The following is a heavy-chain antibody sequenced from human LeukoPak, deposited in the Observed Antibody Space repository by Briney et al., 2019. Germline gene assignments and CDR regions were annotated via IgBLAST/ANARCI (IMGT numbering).Heavy chain of an antibody. D-gene: IGHD2-2*01. CDR1: GFTFSSYG. Sequence: GGSLRLSCAASGFTFSSYGMHWVRQAPGKGLEWVAVIWYDGSNKYYADSVKGRFTISRDNSKNTLYLQMNSLRAEDTAVYYCARCQYQLLIDYWGQGTLVTASS. CDR2: IWYDGSNK. CDR3: ARCQYQLLIDY. V-gene: IGHV3-33*01. J-gene: IGHJ4*02.